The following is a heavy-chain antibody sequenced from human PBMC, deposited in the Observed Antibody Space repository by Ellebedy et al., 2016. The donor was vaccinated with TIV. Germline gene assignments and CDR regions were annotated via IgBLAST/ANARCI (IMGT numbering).Heavy chain of an antibody. CDR3: ARDTRGVITGRGGEFDY. CDR2: INAGNGNT. Sequence: ASVKVSCXASGYTFTSYAMHWVRQAPGQRLEWMGWINAGNGNTKYSQKFQGRVTITRDTSASTAYMELSSLRSEDTAVYYCARDTRGVITGRGGEFDYWGQGTLVAVSS. D-gene: IGHD3-10*01. J-gene: IGHJ4*02. V-gene: IGHV1-3*01. CDR1: GYTFTSYA.